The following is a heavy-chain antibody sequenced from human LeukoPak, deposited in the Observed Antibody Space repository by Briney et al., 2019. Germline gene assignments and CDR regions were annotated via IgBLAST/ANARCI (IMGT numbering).Heavy chain of an antibody. Sequence: PSETLSLTCTVSGGSISTYYWSWIRQPPGKGLEWIGYIYYSGSTNYNPSLKSRVTISVDTSKNQFSLKLSSVTAADTAVYYCARSARYGSGWAHYDYWGQGTLVTVSS. CDR2: IYYSGST. CDR1: GGSISTYY. CDR3: ARSARYGSGWAHYDY. J-gene: IGHJ4*02. V-gene: IGHV4-59*01. D-gene: IGHD6-19*01.